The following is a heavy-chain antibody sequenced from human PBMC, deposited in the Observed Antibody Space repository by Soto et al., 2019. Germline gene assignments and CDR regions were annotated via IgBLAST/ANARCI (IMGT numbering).Heavy chain of an antibody. CDR1: GGSISSPSYY. CDR2: IYYSGNT. D-gene: IGHD1-1*01. J-gene: IGHJ4*02. CDR3: ARIPGITTFRRDY. Sequence: QLQLQESGPGLVKPSENLSLTCSVSGGSISSPSYYWGWIRQPPGKGLEWIGSIYYSGNTYYNPSRKSRVTIFVDTSRNQFTLKVNSVTAADTAVYFCARIPGITTFRRDYWGQGTLVTVSS. V-gene: IGHV4-39*01.